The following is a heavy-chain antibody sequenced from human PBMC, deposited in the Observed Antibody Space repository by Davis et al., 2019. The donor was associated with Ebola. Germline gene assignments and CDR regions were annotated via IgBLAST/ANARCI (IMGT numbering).Heavy chain of an antibody. J-gene: IGHJ4*02. CDR1: GGTFSSYA. CDR2: IIPILGVR. Sequence: SVKVSCKASGGTFSSYAISWVRQAPGQGLEWMGRIIPILGVRNYAQKFHDRVTITAGKSTSTAYMELSSLGSDDTAVYYCACRLTTVTSVFDYWGQGTLVTVSS. V-gene: IGHV1-69*04. D-gene: IGHD4-17*01. CDR3: ACRLTTVTSVFDY.